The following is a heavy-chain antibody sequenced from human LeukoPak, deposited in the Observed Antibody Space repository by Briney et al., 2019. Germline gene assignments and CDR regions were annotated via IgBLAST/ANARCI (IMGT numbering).Heavy chain of an antibody. CDR3: AREGDSSGWSLRAFDI. J-gene: IGHJ3*02. V-gene: IGHV3-30*04. D-gene: IGHD6-19*01. CDR2: ISYDGSNK. Sequence: PGGSLRLSCAASGFTFSSYAMHWVRQAPGKGLEGVAVISYDGSNKYYADSVKGRFTISRDNSKNTLYLQMNSLRAEDTAVYYCAREGDSSGWSLRAFDIWGQGTMVTVSS. CDR1: GFTFSSYA.